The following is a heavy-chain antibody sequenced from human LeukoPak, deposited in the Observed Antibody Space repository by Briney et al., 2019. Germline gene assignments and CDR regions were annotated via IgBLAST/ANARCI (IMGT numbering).Heavy chain of an antibody. V-gene: IGHV4-59*01. CDR2: IYYSGST. CDR3: ARGVVIAPQTFDY. CDR1: GGSFSGYY. D-gene: IGHD2-21*01. J-gene: IGHJ4*02. Sequence: SETLSLTCAVYGGSFSGYYWSWIRQPPGKGLEWIGNIYYSGSTNYNPSLKSRVTISVDTSKNQFSLKLSSVTAADTAVYYCARGVVIAPQTFDYWGQGTLVTVSS.